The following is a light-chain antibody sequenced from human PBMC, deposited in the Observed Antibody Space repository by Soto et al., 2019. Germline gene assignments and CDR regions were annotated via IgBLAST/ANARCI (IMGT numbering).Light chain of an antibody. Sequence: DVVMTQSPLSLPVTLGQPASISCRSSQSLVYSDGNTYLNWFQQRPGQSPRRLIYKVSNRDSGVPDRFSGSGSGTVFTLKFSRVEAEDVGVYYCMQGTHWPLTFGGGTKVDIK. CDR3: MQGTHWPLT. CDR1: QSLVYSDGNTY. V-gene: IGKV2-30*01. J-gene: IGKJ4*01. CDR2: KVS.